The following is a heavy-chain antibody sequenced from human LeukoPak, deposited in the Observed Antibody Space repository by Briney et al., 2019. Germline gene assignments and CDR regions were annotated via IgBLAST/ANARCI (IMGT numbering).Heavy chain of an antibody. D-gene: IGHD3-22*01. V-gene: IGHV4-59*01. CDR3: ARGSMVNYFDSSGYYNY. CDR2: IYYSGST. J-gene: IGHJ4*02. CDR1: GGXISSYY. Sequence: SETLSLTCTVSGGXISSYYCSWIRQPPGKGLEWIGYIYYSGSTNYNPSLKSRVTISVDTSKNQFSLKLSSVTAADTAVYYCARGSMVNYFDSSGYYNYWGQGALVTVSS.